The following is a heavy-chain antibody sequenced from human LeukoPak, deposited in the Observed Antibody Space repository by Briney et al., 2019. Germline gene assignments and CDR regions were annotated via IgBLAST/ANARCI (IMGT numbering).Heavy chain of an antibody. Sequence: GGSLRLSCTASGFTFGDYAMSWFRQAPGKGLEWVGFIGGKVYGGTTEYAASVKGRFTISRDNAKNSLYLQMNSLRAEDTALYYCARDQTYSGEFDYWGQGTLVTVSS. V-gene: IGHV3-49*03. J-gene: IGHJ4*02. CDR3: ARDQTYSGEFDY. D-gene: IGHD5-12*01. CDR2: IGGKVYGGTT. CDR1: GFTFGDYA.